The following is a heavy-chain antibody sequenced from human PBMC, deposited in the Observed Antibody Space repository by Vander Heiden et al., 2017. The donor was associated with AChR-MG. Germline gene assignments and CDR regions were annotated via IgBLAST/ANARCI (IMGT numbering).Heavy chain of an antibody. Sequence: EVQLLESGGGLVQPGGSLRLSCAASGFTFSSYAMSWVGQAPGKGLEWGSAISGSGGSTYYADAVKGRFTISRDNSKNTLYLQMNSLRAEDTAVYYCAKEGSPYGVHFDYWGQGTLVTVSS. CDR2: ISGSGGST. J-gene: IGHJ4*02. D-gene: IGHD4-17*01. CDR1: GFTFSSYA. CDR3: AKEGSPYGVHFDY. V-gene: IGHV3-23*01.